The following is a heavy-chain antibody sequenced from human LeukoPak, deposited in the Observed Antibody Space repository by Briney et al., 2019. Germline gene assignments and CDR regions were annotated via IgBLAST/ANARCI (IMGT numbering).Heavy chain of an antibody. CDR2: IHHSGRS. Sequence: SETLFLTCTVSADSLSSGGHYWAWIRQFPGKGLESIGFIHHSGRSRHNPSLKDRVAISVDTSRKQFALKLSSVTAADTAMYYCARGGNRFGGFYFDYWGQGIQVIVSS. CDR1: ADSLSSGGHY. V-gene: IGHV4-31*03. D-gene: IGHD3-10*01. J-gene: IGHJ4*02. CDR3: ARGGNRFGGFYFDY.